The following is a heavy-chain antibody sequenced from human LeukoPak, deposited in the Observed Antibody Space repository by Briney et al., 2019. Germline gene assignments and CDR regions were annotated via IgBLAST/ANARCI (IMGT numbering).Heavy chain of an antibody. J-gene: IGHJ4*02. V-gene: IGHV3-53*01. CDR3: AKENGLVHFDY. CDR2: IYSGGST. D-gene: IGHD6-19*01. CDR1: KFTVSSKY. Sequence: PGGSLRLSCAASKFTVSSKYMSWVRQAPGKGLEWVSVIYSGGSTHYADSVKGRFTISRDNSKNTLYLQMNSLRAEDTAVYYCAKENGLVHFDYWGQGTLVTVSS.